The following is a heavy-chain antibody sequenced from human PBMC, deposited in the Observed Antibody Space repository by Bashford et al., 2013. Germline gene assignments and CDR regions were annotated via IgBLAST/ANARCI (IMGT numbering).Heavy chain of an antibody. CDR2: FDPEYGQT. D-gene: IGHD3-22*01. J-gene: IGHJ3*01. Sequence: SVKVSCKVSGSPSVPYPCTGCDIVPGKGLEWMGGFDPEYGQTVYAQMVQSRVALTEDTSTDTVYMELHSLTSNDTAVYYCATHRLTHDSGYQDAFDFWGQGTLVTVSS. CDR1: GSPSVPYP. CDR3: ATHRLTHDSGYQDAFDF. V-gene: IGHV1-24*01.